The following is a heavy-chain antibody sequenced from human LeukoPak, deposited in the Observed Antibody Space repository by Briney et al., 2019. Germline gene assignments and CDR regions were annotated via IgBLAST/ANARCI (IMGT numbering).Heavy chain of an antibody. CDR2: IWYDGSNK. CDR3: ARDRIVYSGYDHNFDY. Sequence: PGGSLRLSCAASGFTFSNYGMHWVRQAPGKGLEWVAVIWYDGSNKYYADSVKGRFTISRDNSKNTLYLQMNSLRAEDTAVYYCARDRIVYSGYDHNFDYWGQGTLVTVSS. J-gene: IGHJ4*02. D-gene: IGHD5-12*01. V-gene: IGHV3-33*01. CDR1: GFTFSNYG.